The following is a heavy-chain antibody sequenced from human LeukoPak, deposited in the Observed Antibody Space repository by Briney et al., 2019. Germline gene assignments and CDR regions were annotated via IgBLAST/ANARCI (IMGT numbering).Heavy chain of an antibody. D-gene: IGHD5-24*01. Sequence: GGSLRLSCAASGFIFSADAMSWVRQVPGKGLEWVSGISGSGERTYYGDSVKGCFSISRDNSKNTLFLQMNSLTVEDTALYYCTDGLDFWGQGTLVTVSS. CDR1: GFIFSADA. CDR3: TDGLDF. CDR2: ISGSGERT. V-gene: IGHV3-23*01. J-gene: IGHJ4*02.